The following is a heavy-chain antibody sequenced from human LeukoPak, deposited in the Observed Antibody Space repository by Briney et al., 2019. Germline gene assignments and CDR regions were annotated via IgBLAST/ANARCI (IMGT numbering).Heavy chain of an antibody. D-gene: IGHD3-10*01. J-gene: IGHJ3*02. CDR2: IWYDGFNK. CDR3: ARERERLLWFGELLPDAFDI. CDR1: GFTSSSYV. V-gene: IGHV3-33*01. Sequence: GRSLRLSCAASGFTSSSYVMHWVRQAPGKGLEWVAVIWYDGFNKYYADSVKGRFTISRDNSKNTLCLQMNSLRAEDTAVYYCARERERLLWFGELLPDAFDIWGQGTMVTVSS.